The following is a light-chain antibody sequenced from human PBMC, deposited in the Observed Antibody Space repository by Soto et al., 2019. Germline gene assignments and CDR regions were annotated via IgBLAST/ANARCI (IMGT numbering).Light chain of an antibody. V-gene: IGKV1-12*02. Sequence: DIQMTQSPSSVSASVGDRVTITCRASERINTYLAWYQQQPGKAPKLLIYAASSLQSGVPSRFSGSGSGTEFTLTSSNLHPEDFATYYCQQANSPPFTFGGGTNVEIK. J-gene: IGKJ4*01. CDR1: ERINTY. CDR2: AAS. CDR3: QQANSPPFT.